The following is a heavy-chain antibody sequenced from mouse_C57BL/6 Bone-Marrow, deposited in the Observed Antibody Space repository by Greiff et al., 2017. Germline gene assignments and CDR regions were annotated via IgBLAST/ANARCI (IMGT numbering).Heavy chain of an antibody. J-gene: IGHJ3*01. CDR1: GYTFTSYG. CDR2: IYPRSGNT. V-gene: IGHV1-81*01. CDR3: ERVAHLGLRTWVAY. D-gene: IGHD3-1*01. Sequence: VQLHQSGAELARPGASVKLSCKASGYTFTSYGISWVKQRPGPGLEWLGEIYPRSGNTYYHEKFKGKATLTAYKSSSTAYMYLRSLTSEHSAVYFCERVAHLGLRTWVAYWGQGTLVTVSA.